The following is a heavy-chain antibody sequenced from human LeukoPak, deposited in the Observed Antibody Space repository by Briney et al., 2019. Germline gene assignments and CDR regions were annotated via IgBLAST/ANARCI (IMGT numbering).Heavy chain of an antibody. Sequence: GGSLRLSCAASGFTFSSYAMSWVRQAPGKGLEWVSAISGSGGSTYYADSVKGRFTISRDNSKNTLYLQMNSLRAEDTAVYYCAKDRAGRAAAYYYYYYMDVWGKGTTVTVSS. D-gene: IGHD6-13*01. CDR1: GFTFSSYA. CDR3: AKDRAGRAAAYYYYYYMDV. CDR2: ISGSGGST. V-gene: IGHV3-23*01. J-gene: IGHJ6*03.